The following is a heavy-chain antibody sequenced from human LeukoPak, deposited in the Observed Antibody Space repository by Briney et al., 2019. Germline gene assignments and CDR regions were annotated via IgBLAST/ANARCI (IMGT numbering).Heavy chain of an antibody. J-gene: IGHJ4*02. CDR2: ISGSGGST. Sequence: GVSLRLSCAASGFTFSSYAMSWVRQAPGKGLEWVSAISGSGGSTYYADSVKGRFTISRDNAKNSLYLQMNSLRAEDTAVYYCARMNYVSSGWGAPFDYWGQGTLVTVSS. CDR1: GFTFSSYA. V-gene: IGHV3-23*01. D-gene: IGHD1-7*01. CDR3: ARMNYVSSGWGAPFDY.